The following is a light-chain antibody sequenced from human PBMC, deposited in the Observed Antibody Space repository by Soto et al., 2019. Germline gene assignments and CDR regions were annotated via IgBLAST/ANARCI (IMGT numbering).Light chain of an antibody. CDR1: QSVATN. Sequence: EIVLTQSPAILSLSPGERATLSCRASQSVATNLAWYQQRPGQAPRLLIYGASKRAIGLPARFSGSGSGTEFTLTITSLQSEDFAVYYCQQYNKWPQTFGQGTKVDIK. J-gene: IGKJ1*01. V-gene: IGKV3-15*01. CDR3: QQYNKWPQT. CDR2: GAS.